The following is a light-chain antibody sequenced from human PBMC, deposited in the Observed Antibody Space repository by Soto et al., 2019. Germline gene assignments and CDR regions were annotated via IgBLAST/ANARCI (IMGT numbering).Light chain of an antibody. V-gene: IGKV1-39*01. J-gene: IGKJ4*01. CDR3: QQSYTTPTT. CDR1: QSNSSY. Sequence: DIQMTQSASCLSASVGDRVTITCRASQSNSSYLNWYQQKPGKAPKLLIYAASSLQSGVPSRFSGRASGADFTLSISSLHPEDFATYYCQQSYTTPTTFGGGTKEEIK. CDR2: AAS.